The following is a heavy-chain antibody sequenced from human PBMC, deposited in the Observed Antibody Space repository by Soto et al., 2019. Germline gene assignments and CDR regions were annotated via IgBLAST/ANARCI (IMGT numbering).Heavy chain of an antibody. J-gene: IGHJ5*02. CDR2: ISWNSGSI. V-gene: IGHV3-9*01. Sequence: EVQLVESGGGLVQPGRSLRLSCAASGFTCDDYAMHLVRQAPGKGLDWVSGISWNSGSIGYADSVKGRFTISRDNAKNSLYLQMNSLRAEDTALYYCAKDSGDIAVAGTGNNWFDPWGQGTLVTVSS. D-gene: IGHD6-19*01. CDR1: GFTCDDYA. CDR3: AKDSGDIAVAGTGNNWFDP.